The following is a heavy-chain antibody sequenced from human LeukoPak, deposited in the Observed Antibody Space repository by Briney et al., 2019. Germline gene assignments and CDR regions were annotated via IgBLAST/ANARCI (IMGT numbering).Heavy chain of an antibody. J-gene: IGHJ4*02. CDR3: ARKRKGAYDFDY. V-gene: IGHV4-4*07. CDR1: GGSISSYF. CDR2: IYTSGST. D-gene: IGHD3-16*01. Sequence: SETLSLTCAVSGGSISSYFWTWIRQPAGKGLEWIGRIYTSGSTNYNPSLKSRVTMSVDTSNNQFSLKLSSVTAADTAVYYCARKRKGAYDFDYWGQGTLVTVSS.